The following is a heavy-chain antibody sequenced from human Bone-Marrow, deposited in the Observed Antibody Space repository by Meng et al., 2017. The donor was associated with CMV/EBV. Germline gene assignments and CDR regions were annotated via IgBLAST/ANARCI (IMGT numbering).Heavy chain of an antibody. Sequence: GESLKISCAASGFTVSSNYMSWVRQAPGKGLEWVSVIYSGGSTYYADSVKGRFTISRDNSKNTLYLQMNSLRAEDTAVYYCARDRYYYGMDVWGQGTTVTFYS. CDR3: ARDRYYYGMDV. CDR1: GFTVSSNY. J-gene: IGHJ6*02. CDR2: IYSGGST. V-gene: IGHV3-53*01.